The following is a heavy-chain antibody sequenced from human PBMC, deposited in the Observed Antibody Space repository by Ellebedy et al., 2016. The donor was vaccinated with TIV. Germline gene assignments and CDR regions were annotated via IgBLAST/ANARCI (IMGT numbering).Heavy chain of an antibody. CDR1: GYIFSNYW. CDR3: VRRRGGSGTKFYYYGMDV. J-gene: IGHJ6*02. Sequence: GESLKISCKGSGYIFSNYWIGWVRQMPGKGLEWMGIIYPGDSDTRYSPSFQGQVTISADKSITTAYLQWSSLKASDTAIYYCVRRRGGSGTKFYYYGMDVWGQGTTVTVSS. D-gene: IGHD3-10*01. CDR2: IYPGDSDT. V-gene: IGHV5-51*01.